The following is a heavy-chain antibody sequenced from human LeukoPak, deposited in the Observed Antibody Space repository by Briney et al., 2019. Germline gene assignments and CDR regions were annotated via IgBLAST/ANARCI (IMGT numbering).Heavy chain of an antibody. J-gene: IGHJ4*02. Sequence: GGSLRLSCAASGFTFSSYSMNWVRQAPGKGLEWVSSISSSSSYIYYADSVKGRFTISRDNAKNSLYLQMNSLRAEDTAVYYCARDRKVGANVLFYWGQGTLVTVSS. CDR1: GFTFSSYS. D-gene: IGHD1-26*01. CDR2: ISSSSSYI. CDR3: ARDRKVGANVLFY. V-gene: IGHV3-21*01.